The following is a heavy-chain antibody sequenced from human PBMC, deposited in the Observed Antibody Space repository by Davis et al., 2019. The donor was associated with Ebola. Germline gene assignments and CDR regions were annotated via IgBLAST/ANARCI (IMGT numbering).Heavy chain of an antibody. Sequence: ASSVTVSCQASGYTFTGYYIHCVRHAPGQGLEWMGWINPNSGGTNYVQKFQGRVTMTRDTSISTAYMELSRLRSDDTAVYYCARGYSSGWYGFDYWGQGTLVTVSS. D-gene: IGHD6-19*01. CDR3: ARGYSSGWYGFDY. J-gene: IGHJ4*02. CDR1: GYTFTGYY. CDR2: INPNSGGT. V-gene: IGHV1-2*02.